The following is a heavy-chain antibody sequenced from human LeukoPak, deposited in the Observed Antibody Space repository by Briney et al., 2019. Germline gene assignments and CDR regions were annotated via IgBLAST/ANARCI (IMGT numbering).Heavy chain of an antibody. CDR3: ARDLHFDWSRIPHSYFPY. D-gene: IGHD3-9*01. V-gene: IGHV1-2*02. J-gene: IGHJ4*02. Sequence: GASVKVSCKASGYTFTGYYMHWMRRAPGQGLEWMGGINPNSGGTNYAQKFQGRVTRTRDTSISTAYLQLSRLRPADTAVYYCARDLHFDWSRIPHSYFPYWGQGTLVTVSS. CDR2: INPNSGGT. CDR1: GYTFTGYY.